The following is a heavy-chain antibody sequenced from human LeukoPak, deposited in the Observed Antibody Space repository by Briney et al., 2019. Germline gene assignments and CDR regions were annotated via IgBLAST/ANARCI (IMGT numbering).Heavy chain of an antibody. CDR3: AREYSSVYAFDI. CDR1: GYSISSGYY. D-gene: IGHD6-19*01. J-gene: IGHJ3*02. V-gene: IGHV4-38-2*02. Sequence: PSETLSLTCTVSGYSISSGYYWGWIRQPPGKGLEWIGSIYHSGSTYYNPSLKSRVTISVDTSKNQFSLKLSSVTAADTAVYYCAREYSSVYAFDIWGQGTMVTVSS. CDR2: IYHSGST.